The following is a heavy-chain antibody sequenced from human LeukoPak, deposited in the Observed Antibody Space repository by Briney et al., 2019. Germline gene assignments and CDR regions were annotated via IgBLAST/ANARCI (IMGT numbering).Heavy chain of an antibody. CDR1: GFTFSSYA. J-gene: IGHJ4*02. CDR2: ISGSGGST. D-gene: IGHD3-22*01. Sequence: GGSLRLSCAASGFTFSSYAMSWVRQAPGKGLEWVSAISGSGGSTYYADSVKGRFTISRDNSKNTLYLQMNSLRAEDTAVYYCVRAPASGYTFDYWGQGTLVTVSS. V-gene: IGHV3-23*01. CDR3: VRAPASGYTFDY.